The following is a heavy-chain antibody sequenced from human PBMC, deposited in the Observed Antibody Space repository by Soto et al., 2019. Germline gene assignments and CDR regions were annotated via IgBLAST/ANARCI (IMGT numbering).Heavy chain of an antibody. CDR3: ARRDSSGFTDY. CDR2: INPGDSDT. V-gene: IGHV5-51*01. D-gene: IGHD3-22*01. CDR1: GYSFTTYW. J-gene: IGHJ4*02. Sequence: GESLKISCKGSGYSFTTYWIGWVRQMPGKGLEWMAIINPGDSDTRYSPSFQGQVTISADKSISTAYLQWSSLKASDNAMYYCARRDSSGFTDYWGQGTLVTVSS.